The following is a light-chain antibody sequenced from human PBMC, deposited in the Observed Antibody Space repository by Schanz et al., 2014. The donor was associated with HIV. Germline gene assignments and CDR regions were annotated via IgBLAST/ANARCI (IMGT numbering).Light chain of an antibody. Sequence: QSALTQPRSVSGSPGQSVTISCTGTSSDVGGYDSFSLSTPPPDKAPKLMIYDVTKRPSGVPARFSGSKSGNTASLTISGLQAEDEADYYCISYRSGTVLFGGGTKLTVL. CDR1: SSDVGGYDS. J-gene: IGLJ2*01. CDR2: DVT. CDR3: ISYRSGTVL. V-gene: IGLV2-11*01.